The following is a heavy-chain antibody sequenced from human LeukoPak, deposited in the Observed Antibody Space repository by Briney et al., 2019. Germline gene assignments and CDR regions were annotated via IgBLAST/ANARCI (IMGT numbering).Heavy chain of an antibody. CDR2: ISGGGGST. Sequence: PSGGSLRLSCAASGFTFSDYYMSWIRQAPGKGLEWVSAISGGGGSTYYADSVKGRFTISRDNSKNTLYLQMNSLSAEDTAVYYCAKLTAGGDYWGQGTLVTVSS. CDR3: AKLTAGGDY. D-gene: IGHD4-23*01. CDR1: GFTFSDYY. V-gene: IGHV3-23*01. J-gene: IGHJ4*02.